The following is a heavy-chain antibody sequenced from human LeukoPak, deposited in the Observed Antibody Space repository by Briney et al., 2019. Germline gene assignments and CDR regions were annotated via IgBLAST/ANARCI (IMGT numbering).Heavy chain of an antibody. CDR1: GFTFSTYE. CDR2: IKEDGSEG. Sequence: PGGSLRLSCAASGFTFSTYEMNWVRQAPGRGLEWVANIKEDGSEGFYVDSVKGRFTISRDNAKNSLYLQMNSLRAEDTAVYYCTRGSVWSGYFFWGQGTLVTVSS. D-gene: IGHD3-3*01. V-gene: IGHV3-7*05. CDR3: TRGSVWSGYFF. J-gene: IGHJ4*02.